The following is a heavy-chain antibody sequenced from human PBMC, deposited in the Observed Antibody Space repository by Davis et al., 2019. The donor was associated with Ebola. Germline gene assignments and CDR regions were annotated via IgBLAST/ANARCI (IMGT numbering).Heavy chain of an antibody. CDR1: GFTFIDYY. Sequence: GESLKISCAASGFTFIDYYISWIRQAPGKGLEWISYISGSGSTIYYADSVKGRFTISRDNSKNTLYLQMNSLRAEDTAVYYCARTLLWFRDYYGMDVWGQGTTVTVSS. CDR2: ISGSGSTI. D-gene: IGHD3-10*01. CDR3: ARTLLWFRDYYGMDV. J-gene: IGHJ6*02. V-gene: IGHV3-11*04.